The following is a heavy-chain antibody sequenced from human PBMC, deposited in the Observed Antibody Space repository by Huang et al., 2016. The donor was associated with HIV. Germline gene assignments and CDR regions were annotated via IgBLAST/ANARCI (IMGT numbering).Heavy chain of an antibody. Sequence: QVQLVQSGAAVKKPGSSVKVSCKASGYTFTSYGISLVRQAPGPGLEWRGGISAYNGNTNYAQKLQGRVTMTTDTSTSTAYRELRSLRSDDTAVYYCARARGYYDYGMDVWGQGTTVTVSS. V-gene: IGHV1-18*04. CDR2: ISAYNGNT. J-gene: IGHJ6*02. CDR3: ARARGYYDYGMDV. CDR1: GYTFTSYG.